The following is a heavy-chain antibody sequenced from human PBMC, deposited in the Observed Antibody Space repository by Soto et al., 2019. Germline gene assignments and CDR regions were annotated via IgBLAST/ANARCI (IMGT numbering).Heavy chain of an antibody. CDR1: GGTFSSYA. D-gene: IGHD2-2*01. CDR2: IIPIFGTA. J-gene: IGHJ6*02. V-gene: IGHV1-69*06. CDR3: ARYAGPIRGAYYYYYYGMDV. Sequence: QVQLVQSGAEVKKPGSSVKVSCKASGGTFSSYAISWVRQAPGQGLEWMGGIIPIFGTANYAQKFQGRVTISADKSTSTAYMELSRLRSEDTAVYYCARYAGPIRGAYYYYYYGMDVWGQGTTVTVSS.